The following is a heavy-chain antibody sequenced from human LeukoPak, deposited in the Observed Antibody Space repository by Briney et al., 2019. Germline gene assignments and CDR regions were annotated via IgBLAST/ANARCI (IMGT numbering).Heavy chain of an antibody. D-gene: IGHD3-10*01. V-gene: IGHV3-53*01. J-gene: IGHJ4*02. Sequence: GGSLRLSCAASGFTVSSNYMSWVRQAPGKGLEWVSVIYSGGSTYYADSVKGRFTISRDNSKNTLYLQMNSLIAEDTAVYYCARGATYYYGSGSYYRPYYFDYWGQGTLVTVSS. CDR2: IYSGGST. CDR3: ARGATYYYGSGSYYRPYYFDY. CDR1: GFTVSSNY.